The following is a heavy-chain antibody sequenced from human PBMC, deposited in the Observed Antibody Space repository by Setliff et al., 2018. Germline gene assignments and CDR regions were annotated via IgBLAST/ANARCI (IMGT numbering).Heavy chain of an antibody. D-gene: IGHD1-26*01. CDR3: ARDNTMVGATDY. CDR1: GGSISSYY. CDR2: IYNSGST. J-gene: IGHJ4*02. V-gene: IGHV4-59*01. Sequence: SETLSLTCTVSGGSISSYYWSWIRQPPGKGLEWIGYIYNSGSTNYNPSLKSRVTISVDTSRNQISLTLSSVTAADTAVYYCARDNTMVGATDYWGLGTLVTVSS.